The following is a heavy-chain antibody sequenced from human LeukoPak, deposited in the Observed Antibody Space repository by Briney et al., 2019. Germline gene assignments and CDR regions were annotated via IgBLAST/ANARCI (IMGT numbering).Heavy chain of an antibody. V-gene: IGHV4-39*07. CDR3: ARDLFTVTAV. CDR2: IFYGGST. Sequence: SETLSLTCTVSGGSISSSTYYWGWIRQPPGKGLEWIGNIFYGGSTYYNPSLMSRVTMSLDTSKNQFSLKLSSVTAADTAVYYCARDLFTVTAVWGQGILVTVSS. D-gene: IGHD2-21*02. CDR1: GGSISSSTYY. J-gene: IGHJ4*02.